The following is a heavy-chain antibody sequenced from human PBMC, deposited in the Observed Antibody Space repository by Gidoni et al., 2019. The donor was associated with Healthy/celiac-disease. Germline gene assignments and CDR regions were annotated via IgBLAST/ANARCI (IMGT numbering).Heavy chain of an antibody. CDR2: IYHSGST. CDR1: GYSISSGYY. D-gene: IGHD3-10*01. Sequence: QVQLQESGPGLVKPSETLSLTCAVSGYSISSGYYWGWIRQPPGKGLEWIGSIYHSGSTNYNPSLKSRVTISVDTSKNQFSLKLSSVTAADTAVYYCARIGEGIGGWFDPWGQGTLVTVSS. CDR3: ARIGEGIGGWFDP. V-gene: IGHV4-38-2*01. J-gene: IGHJ5*02.